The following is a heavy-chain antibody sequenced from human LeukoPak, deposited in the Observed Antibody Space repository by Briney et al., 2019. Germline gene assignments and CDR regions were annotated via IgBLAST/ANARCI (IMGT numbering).Heavy chain of an antibody. CDR3: ARVASFGSGSYYWFDP. D-gene: IGHD3-10*01. J-gene: IGHJ5*02. V-gene: IGHV4-4*07. CDR1: GGSISGHY. CDR2: IYMTGST. Sequence: SETLSLTCTVSGGSISGHYWSWIRQPAGKGLECIGRIYMTGSTNYNPSLKSRVTMSVDMSKNQFSLKLSSVTAADTAVYFCARVASFGSGSYYWFDPWGQGTLVTVSS.